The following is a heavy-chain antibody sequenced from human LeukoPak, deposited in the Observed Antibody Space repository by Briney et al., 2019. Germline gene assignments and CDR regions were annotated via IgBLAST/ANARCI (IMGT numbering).Heavy chain of an antibody. Sequence: GGSLRLSCAASGFTFSSYAMTWVRQAPGKGLEWVSCISGGGASTYYADSVKGRFTISRDNSKNTLYLQMNSLRAEDTAVYYCAKVDHCSSTSCFRFDPWGQGTLVTVSS. J-gene: IGHJ5*02. CDR3: AKVDHCSSTSCFRFDP. D-gene: IGHD2-2*01. V-gene: IGHV3-23*01. CDR1: GFTFSSYA. CDR2: ISGGGAST.